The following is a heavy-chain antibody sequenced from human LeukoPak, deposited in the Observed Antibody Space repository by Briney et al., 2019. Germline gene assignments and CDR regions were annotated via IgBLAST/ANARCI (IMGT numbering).Heavy chain of an antibody. D-gene: IGHD3-22*01. CDR3: AGSPSSGYYCYYYYMDV. CDR2: ISSSGSTI. Sequence: GGSLRLSCAASGFTFSSYEMNWVRQAPGKGLEWVSYISSSGSTIYYADSVKGRFTISRDNAKNSLYLQMNSLRAEDTAVYYCAGSPSSGYYCYYYYMDVWGKGTTVTISS. J-gene: IGHJ6*03. V-gene: IGHV3-48*03. CDR1: GFTFSSYE.